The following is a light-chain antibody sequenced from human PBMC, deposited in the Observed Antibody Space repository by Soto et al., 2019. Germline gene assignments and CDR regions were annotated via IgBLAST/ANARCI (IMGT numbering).Light chain of an antibody. J-gene: IGKJ4*01. CDR2: GAS. V-gene: IGKV3-20*01. CDR1: QSVSSN. CDR3: QQYGTSPT. Sequence: EIVMTPSPGTLSVSPGERATLSCGASQSVSSNLAWYQQKPGQAPRLLIYGASSRATDIPDRFSGSGSGTDFTLTISRLEPEDSAVYYCQQYGTSPTFGGGTKVDIK.